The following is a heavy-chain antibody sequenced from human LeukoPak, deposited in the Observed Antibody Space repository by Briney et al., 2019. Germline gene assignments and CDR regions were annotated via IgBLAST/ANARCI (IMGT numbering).Heavy chain of an antibody. CDR1: GYRFTSYW. Sequence: GESLQISFKGSGYRFTSYWIGWGRPMPGKGLEWMGIIYPGDSDTRYSPSFQGQVTISADKSISTAYLRWSSLKASDTAMYYCARRSQEYSYGRHAIDYWGQGTLVTVSS. D-gene: IGHD5-18*01. CDR2: IYPGDSDT. CDR3: ARRSQEYSYGRHAIDY. V-gene: IGHV5-51*01. J-gene: IGHJ4*02.